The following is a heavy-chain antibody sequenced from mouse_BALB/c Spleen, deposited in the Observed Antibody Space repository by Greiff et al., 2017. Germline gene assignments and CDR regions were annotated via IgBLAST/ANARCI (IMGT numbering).Heavy chain of an antibody. D-gene: IGHD2-1*01. V-gene: IGHV14-3*02. CDR1: GFNIKDTY. CDR2: IDPANGNT. Sequence: EVKLQESGAELVKPGASVKLSCTASGFNIKDTYMHWVKQRPEQGLEWIGRIDPANGNTKYDPKFQGKATITADTSSNTAYLQLSSLTSEDTAVYYCARDGNYGDFDVWGAGTTVTVSS. CDR3: ARDGNYGDFDV. J-gene: IGHJ1*01.